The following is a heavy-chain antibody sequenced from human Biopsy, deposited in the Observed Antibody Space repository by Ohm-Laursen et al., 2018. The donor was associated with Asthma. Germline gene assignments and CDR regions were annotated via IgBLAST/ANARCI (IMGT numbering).Heavy chain of an antibody. CDR3: VRAVRNEQWLAPFDY. D-gene: IGHD6-19*01. CDR1: GGSISRFY. Sequence: PSDTLSLTCSVYGGSISRFYWSWIRPSPEKGLEWMGYVYWTGSTNYNPSLKSRITMSVDTSKNRMFLELTSVTAADTAIYYCVRAVRNEQWLAPFDYWGQGKPVTVSS. CDR2: VYWTGST. J-gene: IGHJ4*02. V-gene: IGHV4-59*07.